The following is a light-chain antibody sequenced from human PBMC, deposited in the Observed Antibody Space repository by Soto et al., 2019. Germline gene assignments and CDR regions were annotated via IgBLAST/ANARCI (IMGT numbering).Light chain of an antibody. V-gene: IGKV1-27*01. CDR3: QEYYSAPWS. CDR1: QVVSHN. J-gene: IGKJ1*01. CDR2: TAS. Sequence: DIQMTQSPSSLSASVGDRVTITCRASQVVSHNLAWFHQKPGKVPKVLIYTASTLHSGVPSRFSGSGSGTDFTLTISSLQPADVGTYYCQEYYSAPWSFGQGTRVAI.